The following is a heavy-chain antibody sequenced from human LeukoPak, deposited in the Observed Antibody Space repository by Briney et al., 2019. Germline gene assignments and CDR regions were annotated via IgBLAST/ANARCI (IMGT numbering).Heavy chain of an antibody. V-gene: IGHV1-2*02. CDR2: INPNSGGR. Sequence: GASVRVSCKASGSIFTGYYLHWVRQAPGQGPEWMGWINPNSGGRNYEQTFQGRVTMTGDTSINTVYMELGRLRSDDTAIYYCARDVGSRWYADYWGQGTLVTVLS. D-gene: IGHD6-13*01. CDR1: GSIFTGYY. CDR3: ARDVGSRWYADY. J-gene: IGHJ4*02.